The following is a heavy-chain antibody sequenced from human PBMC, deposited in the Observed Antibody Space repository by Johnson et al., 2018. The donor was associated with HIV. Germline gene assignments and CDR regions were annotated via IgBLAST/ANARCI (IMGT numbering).Heavy chain of an antibody. Sequence: VQLVESGGGVVQPGRSLRLSCAASGFTFSSYAMHWVRQAPGKGLEWVSGISWNSGSIGYADSVKGRFTISRDNAKNSLYLQMNSLRAEDTALYYCAKNYYGSGRGAFDIWGQGTMVTVSS. CDR2: ISWNSGSI. D-gene: IGHD3-10*01. CDR1: GFTFSSYA. V-gene: IGHV3-9*01. CDR3: AKNYYGSGRGAFDI. J-gene: IGHJ3*02.